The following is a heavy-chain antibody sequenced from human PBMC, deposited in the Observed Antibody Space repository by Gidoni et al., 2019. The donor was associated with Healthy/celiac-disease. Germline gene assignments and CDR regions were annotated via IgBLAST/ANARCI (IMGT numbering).Heavy chain of an antibody. Sequence: EVQLLESGGGLVQPGGYLRLSCAASGFPFRSSALSWVRQAPGKGLDWVSAIRCSGGSTYYADSVKSRFTITRDNSKNTLYLQMNSLRAEDTAVYYCAKDRPYSSGWYVRPMGSWFDYWGQGTLVTVSS. V-gene: IGHV3-23*01. CDR1: GFPFRSSA. CDR3: AKDRPYSSGWYVRPMGSWFDY. D-gene: IGHD6-19*01. CDR2: IRCSGGST. J-gene: IGHJ4*02.